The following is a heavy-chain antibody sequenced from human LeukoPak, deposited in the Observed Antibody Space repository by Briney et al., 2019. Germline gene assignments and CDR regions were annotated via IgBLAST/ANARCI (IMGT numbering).Heavy chain of an antibody. V-gene: IGHV1-3*01. CDR3: ARARTPLIAAAGTHYYYGMDV. Sequence: ASVKVSCKASGYTFTTYAIHWVRQAPGQRLEWMGWINSGDGDTKHSQTFQGRVTMTRNTSISTAYMELSSLGSDDTAVYYCARARTPLIAAAGTHYYYGMDVWGQGTTVTVSS. CDR1: GYTFTTYA. D-gene: IGHD6-13*01. J-gene: IGHJ6*02. CDR2: INSGDGDT.